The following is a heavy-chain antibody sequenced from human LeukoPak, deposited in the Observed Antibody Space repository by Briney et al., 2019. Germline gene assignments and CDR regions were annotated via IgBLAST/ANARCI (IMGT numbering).Heavy chain of an antibody. CDR3: ARGGPYYDILTGPY. J-gene: IGHJ4*02. V-gene: IGHV1-18*01. CDR1: GYTFTSYG. D-gene: IGHD3-9*01. CDR2: ISAYNGNT. Sequence: ASVKVSCMASGYTFTSYGISWVRQAPGQGLEWMGWISAYNGNTDYAQKLQGRVTMTTDTSTSTAYMELRSLRSDDTAVYYCARGGPYYDILTGPYWGQGTLVTVSS.